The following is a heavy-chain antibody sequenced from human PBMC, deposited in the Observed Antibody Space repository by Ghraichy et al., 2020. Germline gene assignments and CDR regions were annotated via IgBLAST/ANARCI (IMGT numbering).Heavy chain of an antibody. J-gene: IGHJ4*02. Sequence: SCTVSDASVTSGRFYWNWIRQSPGKGLEWLGYISYSGSTDYNPSLKGRLTVSADTPRNQFSLKLSSVTAADTAVYYCATGTRRYLFDSWGQGSLVTVSS. V-gene: IGHV4-61*01. D-gene: IGHD1-26*01. CDR2: ISYSGST. CDR1: DASVTSGRFY. CDR3: ATGTRRYLFDS.